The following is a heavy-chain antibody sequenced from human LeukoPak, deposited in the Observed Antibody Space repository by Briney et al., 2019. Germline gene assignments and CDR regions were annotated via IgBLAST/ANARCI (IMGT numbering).Heavy chain of an antibody. J-gene: IGHJ6*03. CDR2: IHYSGST. CDR1: GYSISSGYL. Sequence: SETLSLTCSVSGYSISSGYLWGWFRQPPGKGLDWIATIHYSGSTYYNPSHKSRVAISVDTSKTQFSLKLSSVTAADTAVYYCAREVRARDDKFYYYMDVWGKGTTVTVSS. V-gene: IGHV4-38-2*02. CDR3: AREVRARDDKFYYYMDV.